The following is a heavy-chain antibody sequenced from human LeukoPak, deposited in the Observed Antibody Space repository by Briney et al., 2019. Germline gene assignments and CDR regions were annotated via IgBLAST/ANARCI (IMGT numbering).Heavy chain of an antibody. CDR2: ISCNGGST. CDR1: GFTFSRYA. CDR3: AKDSFGEWFGESNFDC. Sequence: GGSLRLSCAASGFTFSRYAMNWVRQAPGKGLEWVSDISCNGGSTYYSDSVKGRFIISRDNSKNTLYLQMNSLRDEDTAVYYCAKDSFGEWFGESNFDCWGQGTLVTVSS. V-gene: IGHV3-23*01. J-gene: IGHJ4*02. D-gene: IGHD3-10*01.